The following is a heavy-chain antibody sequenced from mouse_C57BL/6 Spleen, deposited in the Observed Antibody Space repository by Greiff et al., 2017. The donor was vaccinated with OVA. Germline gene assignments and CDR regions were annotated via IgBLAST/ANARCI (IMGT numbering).Heavy chain of an antibody. Sequence: VKLMESGPGLVAPSQSLSITCTVSGFSLPSYGVHWVRQPPGKGLEWLVVIWSDGSTTYNSALKSRLSISKDNSKSQVFLKMNSLQTDDTAMYYCARHGAHYYAMDYWGQGTSVTVSS. CDR1: GFSLPSYG. J-gene: IGHJ4*01. CDR2: IWSDGST. D-gene: IGHD3-1*01. V-gene: IGHV2-6-1*01. CDR3: ARHGAHYYAMDY.